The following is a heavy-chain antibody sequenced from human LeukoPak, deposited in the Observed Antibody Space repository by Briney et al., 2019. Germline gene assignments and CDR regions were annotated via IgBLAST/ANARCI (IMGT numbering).Heavy chain of an antibody. J-gene: IGHJ4*02. CDR3: AKALGIAVVGANRVFDC. Sequence: PGGSLRLSCAASGFTVSNNYMNWVRQAPGKGLEWVSLIYSGGDTSYADSVKGRFTVSRDHSKNTLYLQMNSLRAEDTAVYYCAKALGIAVVGANRVFDCWGQGTLVTVSS. V-gene: IGHV3-66*01. D-gene: IGHD6-13*01. CDR1: GFTVSNNY. CDR2: IYSGGDT.